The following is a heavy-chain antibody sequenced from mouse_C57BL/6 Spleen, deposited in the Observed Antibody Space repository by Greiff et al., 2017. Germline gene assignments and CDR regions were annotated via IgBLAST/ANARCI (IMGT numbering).Heavy chain of an antibody. CDR3: TRYDYDLAWFAY. CDR2: IDPETGGT. Sequence: VQLKESGAELVRPGASVTLSCKASGYTFTDYEMHWVKQTPVHGLEWIGAIDPETGGTAYNQKFKGKAILTADKSSSTAYMELRSLTSEDSAVYYCTRYDYDLAWFAYWGQGTLVTVSA. CDR1: GYTFTDYE. D-gene: IGHD2-4*01. V-gene: IGHV1-15*01. J-gene: IGHJ3*01.